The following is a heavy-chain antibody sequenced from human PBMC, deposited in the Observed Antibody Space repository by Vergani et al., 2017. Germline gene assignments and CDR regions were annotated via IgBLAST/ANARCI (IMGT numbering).Heavy chain of an antibody. J-gene: IGHJ4*02. V-gene: IGHV1-46*03. Sequence: QVQVVQSGAEVKKSGASVKVSCKTSGYTFSNYYMHWVRQAPGQGLEWMGIINPSGGHTNYAQKFQGRVTMTRDTSTSTVYMELSSLRSEDTAIYYCARGDYGILTGYRYWGQGNL. CDR3: ARGDYGILTGYRY. CDR1: GYTFSNYY. CDR2: INPSGGHT. D-gene: IGHD3-9*01.